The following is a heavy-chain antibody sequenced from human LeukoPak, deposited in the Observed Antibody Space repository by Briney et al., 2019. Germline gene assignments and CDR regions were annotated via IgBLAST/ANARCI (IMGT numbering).Heavy chain of an antibody. D-gene: IGHD3-3*01. CDR1: GGSFSAYY. Sequence: SETLSLTCAVYGGSFSAYYWSWIRQPPGKGLEWIGSIYHSGSTYYNPSLKSRVTISVDTSKNQFSLKLSSVTAADTAVYYCAREKYYDFWSGYYNPYYFDYWGQGTLVTVSS. CDR2: IYHSGST. V-gene: IGHV4-34*01. J-gene: IGHJ4*02. CDR3: AREKYYDFWSGYYNPYYFDY.